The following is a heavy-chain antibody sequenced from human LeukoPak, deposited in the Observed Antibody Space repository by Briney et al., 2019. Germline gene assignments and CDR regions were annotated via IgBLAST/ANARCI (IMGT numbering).Heavy chain of an antibody. J-gene: IGHJ4*02. V-gene: IGHV3-48*03. CDR3: ATGTTTTFDY. Sequence: GGSLRLSCAASGFTFSSYEMNWVRQAPGKGLEWVSYISSSGSNIYYADSVKGRFTISRDNDKNSLYLQMNSLKAEDTAGYYYATGTTTTFDYWGQGTLVTVSS. CDR2: ISSSGSNI. CDR1: GFTFSSYE. D-gene: IGHD1-26*01.